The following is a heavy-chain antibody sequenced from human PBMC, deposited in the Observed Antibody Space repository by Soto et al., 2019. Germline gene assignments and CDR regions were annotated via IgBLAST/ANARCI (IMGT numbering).Heavy chain of an antibody. D-gene: IGHD4-17*01. CDR1: GCTFSSYA. J-gene: IGHJ4*02. Sequence: EVQLLESGGGLVRPGGSLRLSCAASGCTFSSYAMTWVRQAPGKGLEWVSGVSGTGGSAYYADSVKGRFTISRDKPTNTLYLHMNILRAEDTAVYYCARGSAYSDYDLEYWGQGTLVTVSS. CDR2: VSGTGGSA. CDR3: ARGSAYSDYDLEY. V-gene: IGHV3-23*01.